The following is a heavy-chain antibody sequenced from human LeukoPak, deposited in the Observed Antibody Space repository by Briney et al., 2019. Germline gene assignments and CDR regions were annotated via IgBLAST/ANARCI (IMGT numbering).Heavy chain of an antibody. Sequence: ASVNISCKDSGGTFSTYTLNWVRQATGQGLEWMGWMNPNSGNTGYAQKFQGRVTITRNTSISTAYMELSSLRSEDTAVYYCAVLYRGSYSHDYWGQGTLVTVSS. CDR2: MNPNSGNT. D-gene: IGHD1-26*01. J-gene: IGHJ4*02. V-gene: IGHV1-8*03. CDR3: AVLYRGSYSHDY. CDR1: GGTFSTYT.